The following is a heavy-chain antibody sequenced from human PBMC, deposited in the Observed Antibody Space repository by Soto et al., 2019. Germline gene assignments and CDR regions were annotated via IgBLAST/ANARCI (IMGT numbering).Heavy chain of an antibody. V-gene: IGHV5-51*01. CDR1: YW. D-gene: IGHD6-13*01. CDR2: IYPSDSDT. CDR3: ARRAAGSSMDV. J-gene: IGHJ6*02. Sequence: YWSWIRQPPGKGLEWMGIIYPSDSDTKYSPSFQGQVTISADKSISTAYLQWGSLKASDTAMYYCARRAAGSSMDVWGQGTTVTVSS.